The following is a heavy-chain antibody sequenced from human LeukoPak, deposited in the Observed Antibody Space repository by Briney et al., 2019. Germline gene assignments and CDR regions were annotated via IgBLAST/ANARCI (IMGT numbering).Heavy chain of an antibody. CDR1: GFTFSSCG. Sequence: PGGSLRLSCAASGFTFSSCGMHWVRQAPGKGLEWVAVISYDGSNEKYAESVKGRFTISRDNSKSTLYLQMNSLRVEDTAVYYCAKDLVVSTFGQYYFHYWGQGTLVTVSS. CDR2: ISYDGSNE. V-gene: IGHV3-30*18. J-gene: IGHJ4*02. CDR3: AKDLVVSTFGQYYFHY. D-gene: IGHD2-8*02.